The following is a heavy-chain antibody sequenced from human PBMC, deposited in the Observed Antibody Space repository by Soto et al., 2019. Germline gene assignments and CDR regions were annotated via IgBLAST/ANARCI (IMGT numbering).Heavy chain of an antibody. Sequence: SETLSLTCTVSGGSISSYYWSWIRQPPGKGLEWIGYIYYSGSTNYNPSLKSRVTISVDTSKNQFSLKLSSVTAADTAVYYCARSNYDFWSGYYLANWFDPWGQGTLVTVSS. CDR2: IYYSGST. V-gene: IGHV4-59*01. J-gene: IGHJ5*02. CDR1: GGSISSYY. D-gene: IGHD3-3*01. CDR3: ARSNYDFWSGYYLANWFDP.